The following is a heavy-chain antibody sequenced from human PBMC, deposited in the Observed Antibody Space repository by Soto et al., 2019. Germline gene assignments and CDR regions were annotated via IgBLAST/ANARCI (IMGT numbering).Heavy chain of an antibody. CDR3: ARDYYVSGSYYSMMRYYYYGMDV. J-gene: IGHJ6*02. CDR1: GYTFTSYG. CDR2: ISAYNGNT. V-gene: IGHV1-18*04. D-gene: IGHD3-10*01. Sequence: QVQLVQSGAEVKKPGASVKVSCKASGYTFTSYGISWVRQAPGQGLEWMGWISAYNGNTNYAQKLQGRVTMTTDTCTSTAYMELRSLRSDDTAVYYCARDYYVSGSYYSMMRYYYYGMDVWGQGTTVTVSS.